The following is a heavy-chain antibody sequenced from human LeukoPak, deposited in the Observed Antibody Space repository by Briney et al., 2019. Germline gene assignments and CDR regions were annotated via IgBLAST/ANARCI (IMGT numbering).Heavy chain of an antibody. J-gene: IGHJ5*01. CDR2: INLNSGGT. D-gene: IGHD3-16*02. CDR1: GYTFTGYY. Sequence: GASVEVSCKASGYTFTGYYMHWVRQAPGQGLEWMGWINLNSGGTNYAQKFQGRVTMTRDTSISTAYMELSRLRSDDTAVYYCARGRVWGSYRYDSWGQGTLVTVSS. V-gene: IGHV1-2*02. CDR3: ARGRVWGSYRYDS.